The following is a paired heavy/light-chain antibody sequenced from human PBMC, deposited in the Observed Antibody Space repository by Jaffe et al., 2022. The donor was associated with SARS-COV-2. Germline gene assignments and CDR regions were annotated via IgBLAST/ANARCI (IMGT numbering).Light chain of an antibody. J-gene: IGKJ3*01. CDR1: QDISNY. CDR3: QKYDSAPFT. Sequence: DIQMTQSPSSLSASVGDRVAITCRASQDISNYLAWFQQKPGKVPKLLIYAASTLQSGVPYRFSGSGSGTDFTLTISSLQPEDVATYYCQKYDSAPFTFGPGTKVDI. V-gene: IGKV1-27*01. CDR2: AAS.
Heavy chain of an antibody. CDR3: ARAKDLTHYGDHRWSDAFDI. Sequence: EVQLVESGGGLVQPGGSLRLSCAASGFNFNTYSINWVRQAPGRGLEWISYISSRSNTIHHADSVKGRFTISRDNAKNSLYLQMNSLRDDDTAVYYCARAKDLTHYGDHRWSDAFDIWGQGTMVTVSS. CDR1: GFNFNTYS. CDR2: ISSRSNTI. J-gene: IGHJ3*02. D-gene: IGHD4-17*01. V-gene: IGHV3-48*02.